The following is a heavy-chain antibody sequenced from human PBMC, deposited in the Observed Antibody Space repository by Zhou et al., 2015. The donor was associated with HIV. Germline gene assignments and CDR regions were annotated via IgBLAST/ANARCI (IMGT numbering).Heavy chain of an antibody. J-gene: IGHJ3*01. CDR2: ITPMFDIH. V-gene: IGHV1-69*17. CDR3: ARSSVNHDYAFDL. D-gene: IGHD3-22*01. CDR1: GGTFSGSD. Sequence: LVQSGTEVRKPGSSVKISCKASGGTFSGSDISWVRQAPGQGLEWMGGITPMFDIHKYAQKFRARLTITVDKVTETAYMEMSSLTSEDTAIYFCARSSVNHDYAFDLWGQGTKVIVSS.